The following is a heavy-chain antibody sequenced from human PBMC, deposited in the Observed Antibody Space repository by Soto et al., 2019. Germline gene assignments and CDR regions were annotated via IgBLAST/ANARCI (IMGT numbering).Heavy chain of an antibody. V-gene: IGHV1-46*01. CDR3: ARDSRLPSIVVVTAAIKSEYYYYYGMDV. D-gene: IGHD2-2*01. J-gene: IGHJ6*02. CDR2: INPSGGST. CDR1: GYTFTSYY. Sequence: ASVKVSCKASGYTFTSYYMHWVRQAPGQGLEWMGIINPSGGSTSYAQKFQGRVTMTRDTSTSTVYMELSSLRSEDTAVYYCARDSRLPSIVVVTAAIKSEYYYYYGMDVWGQGTTVTVSS.